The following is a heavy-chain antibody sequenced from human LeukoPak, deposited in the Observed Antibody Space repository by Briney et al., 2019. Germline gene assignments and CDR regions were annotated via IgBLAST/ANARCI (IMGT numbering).Heavy chain of an antibody. D-gene: IGHD6-13*01. Sequence: GASVKVSCKASGYTFTTYGICWVRQAPGQGLEWMGWISGYNGHTNYAQKVQGRVTMATDTSTGTAYMELRSLRSDDTAVYYCARDGYSSSWPYYFDYWGQGTLVTVSS. CDR1: GYTFTTYG. J-gene: IGHJ4*02. CDR2: ISGYNGHT. V-gene: IGHV1-18*01. CDR3: ARDGYSSSWPYYFDY.